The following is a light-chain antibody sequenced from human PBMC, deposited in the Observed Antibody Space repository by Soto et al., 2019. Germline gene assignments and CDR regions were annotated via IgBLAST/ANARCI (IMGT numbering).Light chain of an antibody. CDR3: QKHNSAPLT. Sequence: DIQMTQSPSSLCASIGDRVTIACRASQGISNYLAWYQQKPGKVPKLLIYTSSILQSGVPSRFSGSGTGTDFTLTISSLQPEDVATYYCQKHNSAPLTFGGGTKVEIK. CDR2: TSS. CDR1: QGISNY. J-gene: IGKJ4*01. V-gene: IGKV1-27*01.